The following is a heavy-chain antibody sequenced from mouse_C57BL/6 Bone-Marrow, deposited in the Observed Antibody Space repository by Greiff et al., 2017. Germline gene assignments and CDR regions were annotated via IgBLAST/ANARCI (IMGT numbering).Heavy chain of an antibody. D-gene: IGHD1-1*01. J-gene: IGHJ3*01. Sequence: QVKLQQPGAELVMPGASVKMSCKASGYTFTSYWMHWVKQRPGQGLEWIVDIYPSDSYTNNNQKFKGKFTLTVDKSSSTAYMQLSSLTSEDSAVYYCARDGSSYDWFAYWGQGTLVTVSA. CDR3: ARDGSSYDWFAY. CDR2: IYPSDSYT. V-gene: IGHV1-69*01. CDR1: GYTFTSYW.